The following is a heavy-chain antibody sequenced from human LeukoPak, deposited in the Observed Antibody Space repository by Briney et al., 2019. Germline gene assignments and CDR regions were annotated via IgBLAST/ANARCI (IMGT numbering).Heavy chain of an antibody. CDR2: IYHSGST. CDR3: ARRLSSGYDLFDY. J-gene: IGHJ4*02. V-gene: IGHV4-30-2*01. Sequence: PSETLSLTCTVSGGSISSGGYYWSWIRQPPGKGLEWIGYIYHSGSTYYNPSLKSRVTISVDRSKNQFSLKLSSVTAADTAVYYCARRLSSGYDLFDYWGQGTLVTVSS. CDR1: GGSISSGGYY. D-gene: IGHD5-12*01.